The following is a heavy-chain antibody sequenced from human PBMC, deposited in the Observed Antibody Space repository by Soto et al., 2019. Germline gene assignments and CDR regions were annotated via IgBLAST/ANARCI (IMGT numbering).Heavy chain of an antibody. Sequence: QVHLQESGPGLVKPSGTLSLTCDVSGVSISSSNWWSWVRQPPGKGLEWIGEMYQSGSFAYHPSLKSRVTISLDKSKNQVSLKMTSVTAADTAVYYCAGPRGDENTFDYWGQGALVTVSS. J-gene: IGHJ4*02. CDR3: AGPRGDENTFDY. CDR1: GVSISSSNW. CDR2: MYQSGSF. V-gene: IGHV4-4*02. D-gene: IGHD2-21*02.